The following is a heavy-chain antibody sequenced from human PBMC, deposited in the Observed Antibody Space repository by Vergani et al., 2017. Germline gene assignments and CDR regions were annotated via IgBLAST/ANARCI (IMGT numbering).Heavy chain of an antibody. V-gene: IGHV4-34*01. D-gene: IGHD3-3*01. CDR2: INNSGST. CDR1: GGSFSGYY. CDR3: ARGRYDFWSGYYTFRKEYYIDY. J-gene: IGHJ4*02. Sequence: QVQLQQWGAGLLKPSETLSLTCAVYGGSFSGYYWSWIRQPPGKGLEWIGEINNSGSTNYNPSLKSRVTISVDTSKNQFSLKLSSVTAPDTAVYYCARGRYDFWSGYYTFRKEYYIDYGGEGSLVSVSS.